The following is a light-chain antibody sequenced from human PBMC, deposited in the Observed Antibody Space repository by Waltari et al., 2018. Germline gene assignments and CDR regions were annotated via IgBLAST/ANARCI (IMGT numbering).Light chain of an antibody. CDR1: QSTSSY. Sequence: EIVLKQSPATLSLSLGDRATLPCRASQSTSSYLAWYQQKPGQAPRLLIYDASTRATGIPARFSGSGSVTDFTLTISSLEPEDFAIYYCQQRSKSFTFGPGTKVDMK. CDR3: QQRSKSFT. J-gene: IGKJ3*01. V-gene: IGKV3-11*01. CDR2: DAS.